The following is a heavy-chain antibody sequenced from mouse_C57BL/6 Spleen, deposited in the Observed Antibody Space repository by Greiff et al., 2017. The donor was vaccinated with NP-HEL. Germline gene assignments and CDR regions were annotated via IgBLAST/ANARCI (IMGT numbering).Heavy chain of an antibody. J-gene: IGHJ3*01. CDR3: ARGDPAWFAY. Sequence: VMLVESGAELVRPGTSVKVSCKASGYAFTNYLIEWVKQRPGQGLEWIGVINPGSGGTNYNEKFKGKATLTADKSSSTAYMQLSSLTSEDAAVYFCARGDPAWFAYWGQGTLVTVSA. V-gene: IGHV1-54*01. D-gene: IGHD3-3*01. CDR1: GYAFTNYL. CDR2: INPGSGGT.